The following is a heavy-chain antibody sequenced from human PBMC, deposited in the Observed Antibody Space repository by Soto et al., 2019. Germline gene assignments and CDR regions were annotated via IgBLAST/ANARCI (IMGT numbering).Heavy chain of an antibody. CDR1: GYTFNSYG. J-gene: IGHJ4*02. V-gene: IGHV1-18*01. Sequence: QVLLVQSGAEVKKPGASVKVSCKASGYTFNSYGVSWVRQAPGQGLEWMGWISAYNGNTKYSQNLQGRVTMTIDTTTSSAYLEVRSLRSDDTGIYYCARYFWSGQLPFYFDQWGQGTLVTVSS. D-gene: IGHD3-3*01. CDR2: ISAYNGNT. CDR3: ARYFWSGQLPFYFDQ.